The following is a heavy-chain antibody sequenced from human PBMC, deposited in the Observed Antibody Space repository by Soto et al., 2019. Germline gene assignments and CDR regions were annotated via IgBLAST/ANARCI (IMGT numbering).Heavy chain of an antibody. CDR2: IWYDGSNK. Sequence: QVQLVESGGGVVQPGRSLRLSCAASGFTFSSYGMHWVRQAPGKGLEWVAVIWYDGSNKYYADSVKGRFTISRDNSQNTLYLQVNSLRAEDTAGYYCAREEAAANDAFDILGQGTMVTVSS. V-gene: IGHV3-33*01. CDR3: AREEAAANDAFDI. CDR1: GFTFSSYG. J-gene: IGHJ3*02. D-gene: IGHD6-13*01.